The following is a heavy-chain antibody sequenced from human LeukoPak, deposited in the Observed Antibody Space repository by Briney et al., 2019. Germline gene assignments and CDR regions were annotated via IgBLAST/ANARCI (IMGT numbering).Heavy chain of an antibody. V-gene: IGHV4-34*01. Sequence: SETLSLTCAVYGGSFSGYYWSWIRQPPGKGLEWIGEINRSGSTNYNPSLKSRVTISVDTSKNQFSLKLSSVTAADTAVYYCARQNYDSSGYYWKITSFDYWGQGTLVTVSS. J-gene: IGHJ4*02. CDR3: ARQNYDSSGYYWKITSFDY. D-gene: IGHD3-22*01. CDR1: GGSFSGYY. CDR2: INRSGST.